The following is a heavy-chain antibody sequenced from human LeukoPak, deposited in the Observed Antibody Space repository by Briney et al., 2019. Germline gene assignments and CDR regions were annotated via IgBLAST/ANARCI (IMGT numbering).Heavy chain of an antibody. Sequence: ASVKVSCKASGYTFTGYYMHWVRQATGQGLEWMGWMNPNSGNTGYAQKFQGRVTMTRNTSISTAYMELSSLRSEDTAVYYCARAPRDYYDSSGYYVDYWGQGTLVTVSS. CDR1: GYTFTGYY. CDR3: ARAPRDYYDSSGYYVDY. D-gene: IGHD3-22*01. CDR2: MNPNSGNT. J-gene: IGHJ4*02. V-gene: IGHV1-8*02.